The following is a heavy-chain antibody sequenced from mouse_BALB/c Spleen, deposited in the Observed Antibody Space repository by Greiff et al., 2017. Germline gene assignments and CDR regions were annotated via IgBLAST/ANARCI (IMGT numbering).Heavy chain of an antibody. CDR1: GFTFSSFG. Sequence: EVKLMESGGGLVQPGGSRKLSCAASGFTFSSFGMHWVRQAPEKGLEWVAYISSGSSTIYYADTVKGRFTISRDNPKNTLFLQMTSLRSEDTAMYYCARSNYYGSSYEAWFAYWGQGTLVTVSA. CDR3: ARSNYYGSSYEAWFAY. V-gene: IGHV5-17*02. D-gene: IGHD1-1*01. CDR2: ISSGSSTI. J-gene: IGHJ3*01.